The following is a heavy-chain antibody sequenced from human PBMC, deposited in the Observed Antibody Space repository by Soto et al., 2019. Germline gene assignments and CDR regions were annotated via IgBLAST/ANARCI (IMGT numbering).Heavy chain of an antibody. CDR2: ISAYNGNT. Sequence: GASVKVSCKASGYTFTSYCISWVLQAPGQGLEWMGWISAYNGNTNYAQKLQGRVTMTTDTSTSTAYMELRSLRSDDTAVYYCARLITMIVAFDYWGQGTLVTVSS. CDR3: ARLITMIVAFDY. V-gene: IGHV1-18*01. CDR1: GYTFTSYC. D-gene: IGHD3-22*01. J-gene: IGHJ4*02.